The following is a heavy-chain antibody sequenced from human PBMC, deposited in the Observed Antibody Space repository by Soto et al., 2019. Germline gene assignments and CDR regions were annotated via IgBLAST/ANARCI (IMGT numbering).Heavy chain of an antibody. Sequence: QVQLMESGGGVVQPGRSLRLSCAASGFSFSTFAVHWVRQAPGKGLEWLAVISYNGSSIFYADSVKGRFTISRDNSKNTLYLQMTSLRTEDTAIYYCATFTVRSKGLDCWGQGTLVTVSS. V-gene: IGHV3-30-3*01. J-gene: IGHJ4*02. CDR3: ATFTVRSKGLDC. D-gene: IGHD4-4*01. CDR2: ISYNGSSI. CDR1: GFSFSTFA.